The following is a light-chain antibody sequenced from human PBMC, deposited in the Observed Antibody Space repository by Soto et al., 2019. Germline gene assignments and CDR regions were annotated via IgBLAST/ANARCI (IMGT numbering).Light chain of an antibody. Sequence: EIVLTQSPGTLSLYPGERATLSCRASQSVSSSYIAWYQQKPGQAPRLLIYGASSRATGIPDRFSGSGSGTDFTLTISRLEPEDFAVYYCQQYGSSPPMYTFGQGTKLEIK. CDR2: GAS. CDR3: QQYGSSPPMYT. J-gene: IGKJ2*01. V-gene: IGKV3-20*01. CDR1: QSVSSSY.